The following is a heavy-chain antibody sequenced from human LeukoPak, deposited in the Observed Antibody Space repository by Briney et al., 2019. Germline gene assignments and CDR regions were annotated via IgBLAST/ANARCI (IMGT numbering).Heavy chain of an antibody. CDR2: ISSSSSV. CDR1: GFTFNSYS. D-gene: IGHD5-18*01. V-gene: IGHV3-48*02. CDR3: ARSSLLHSNAMDV. J-gene: IGHJ6*02. Sequence: GGPLRLSCAASGFTFNSYSMNWVRQAPGKGLEWISYISSSSSVYYADSVKGRFTISRDNAKNSLYLQMSSLRDDDTAVYYCARSSLLHSNAMDVWGQGTTVTVSS.